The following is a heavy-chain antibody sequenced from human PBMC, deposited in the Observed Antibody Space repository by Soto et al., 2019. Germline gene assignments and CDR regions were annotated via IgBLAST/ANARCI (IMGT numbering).Heavy chain of an antibody. D-gene: IGHD2-2*01. CDR1: GGSISSYY. CDR3: ARHTKIVVVPAATGVSFAYYYYYMDV. Sequence: SETLSLTCTVSGGSISSYYWSWIRQPPGKGLEWIGYIYYSGSTNYNPSLKSRVTISVDTSKNQFSLKLSSVTAADTAVYYCARHTKIVVVPAATGVSFAYYYYYMDVWGKGTTVTVSS. V-gene: IGHV4-59*08. CDR2: IYYSGST. J-gene: IGHJ6*03.